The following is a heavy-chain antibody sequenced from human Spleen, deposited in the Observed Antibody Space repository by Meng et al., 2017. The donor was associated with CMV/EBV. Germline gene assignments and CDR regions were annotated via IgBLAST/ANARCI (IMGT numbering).Heavy chain of an antibody. CDR3: ATDGSSDNVVVPAAIYYFDQ. CDR1: FSNYS. CDR2: ISSSSTYI. J-gene: IGHJ4*02. D-gene: IGHD2-2*02. V-gene: IGHV3-21*01. Sequence: FSNYSMNWVRQAPGKGLEWVSSISSSSTYIYYADSVKGRFTISRDNAKNSLYLQMNSLRAEDTAVYYCATDGSSDNVVVPAAIYYFDQWGQGTLVTVSS.